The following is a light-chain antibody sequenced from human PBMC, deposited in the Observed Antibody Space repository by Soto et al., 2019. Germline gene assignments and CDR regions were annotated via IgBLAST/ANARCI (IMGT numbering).Light chain of an antibody. CDR3: YSYIPLSTGV. J-gene: IGLJ3*02. Sequence: QSVLTQPRSVSGSPGQSGTISRTGTASDVGYYNDVSWYQQFPGKAPKLIIYDVTKRPSGVPDRFSGSKSGNTASLTISGLQAEDEDVYHCYSYIPLSTGVFGGGTKVTVL. CDR2: DVT. CDR1: ASDVGYYND. V-gene: IGLV2-11*01.